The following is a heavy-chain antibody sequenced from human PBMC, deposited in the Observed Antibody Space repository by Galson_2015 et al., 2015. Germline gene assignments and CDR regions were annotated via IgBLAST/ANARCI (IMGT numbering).Heavy chain of an antibody. D-gene: IGHD3-3*01. J-gene: IGHJ4*02. CDR1: EFTFSSYY. CDR2: ISSTTTYI. V-gene: IGHV3-21*01. CDR3: ARQILDYDFWSGYYPTNFDY. Sequence: SLRLSCAASEFTFSSYYMSWVRQAPGKGLEWVSSISSTTTYIYYADSVKGRFPISRDNAKNSLYLQMNSLGAEDTAAYYCARQILDYDFWSGYYPTNFDYWGQGTLVTVSS.